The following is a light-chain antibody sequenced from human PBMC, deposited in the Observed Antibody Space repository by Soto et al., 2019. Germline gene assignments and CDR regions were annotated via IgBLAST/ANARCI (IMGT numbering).Light chain of an antibody. J-gene: IGKJ1*01. V-gene: IGKV1-5*01. CDR1: QTINNW. CDR3: QHYNSYPWT. CDR2: HAS. Sequence: DIQMTQSPSTLSASIGDRVTITCRASQTINNWLAWYQQKPGKAPNLLIYHASNLETGVPSRFSRSAFGTEFTLTISSLQPDDFATYYCQHYNSYPWTFGQGTKVEIK.